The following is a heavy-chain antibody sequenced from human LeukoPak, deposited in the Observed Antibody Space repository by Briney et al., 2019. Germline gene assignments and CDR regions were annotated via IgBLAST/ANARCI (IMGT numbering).Heavy chain of an antibody. V-gene: IGHV1-18*01. CDR1: GGTFSSYA. Sequence: ASVTVSCTASGGTFSSYAISWVRQAPGQGLEWMGWISAFNGDTNYAQNLQGRVTLTTDTSTSTAYMDLGSLRSDDTAVYYCARARRGGDYDSYFDYWGQGTLVTVSS. CDR3: ARARRGGDYDSYFDY. J-gene: IGHJ4*02. CDR2: ISAFNGDT. D-gene: IGHD4-17*01.